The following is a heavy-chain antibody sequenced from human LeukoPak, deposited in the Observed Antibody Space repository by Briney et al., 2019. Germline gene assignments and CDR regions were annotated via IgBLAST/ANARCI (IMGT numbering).Heavy chain of an antibody. V-gene: IGHV3-49*04. J-gene: IGHJ4*02. D-gene: IGHD2-2*02. CDR2: IRSNGYGGTT. CDR1: GFTFGDYA. Sequence: GGSLRLSCTGSGFTFGDYAINWVRQAPGKGLEWEGFIRSNGYGGTTDYAASVKGRFTISRDDSKSIAYLQMDSLKTDDTAVYYCTSPQRDIVIVPASIRGGQRTLVTVSS. CDR3: TSPQRDIVIVPASIR.